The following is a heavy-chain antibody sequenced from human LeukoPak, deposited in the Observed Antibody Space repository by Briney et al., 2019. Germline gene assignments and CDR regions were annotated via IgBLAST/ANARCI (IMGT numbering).Heavy chain of an antibody. D-gene: IGHD6-19*01. CDR3: AREKPGIAVAGTGDPFDP. Sequence: TGGSLRLSCAASGFTFSSYGMHWVRRAPGKGLEWVAVIWYDGSNKYYADSVKGRFTISRDNSKNTLYLQMNSLRAEDTAVYYCAREKPGIAVAGTGDPFDPWGQGTLVTVSS. V-gene: IGHV3-33*01. CDR2: IWYDGSNK. J-gene: IGHJ5*02. CDR1: GFTFSSYG.